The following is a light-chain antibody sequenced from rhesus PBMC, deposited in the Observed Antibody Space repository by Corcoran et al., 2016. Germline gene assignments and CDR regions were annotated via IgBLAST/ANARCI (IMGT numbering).Light chain of an antibody. V-gene: IGKV1-36*02. CDR1: QGISDY. J-gene: IGKJ3*01. CDR2: AAS. Sequence: DIQMTQSPSSLSASVGDRVTITCRASQGISDYLSWYQQKPGKAPKRLIYAASSLEMGVQPRFSGSGAGTEFTLTINSLQPEDFAAYDCLQGYSTTFTVGPGTKLDIK. CDR3: LQGYSTTFT.